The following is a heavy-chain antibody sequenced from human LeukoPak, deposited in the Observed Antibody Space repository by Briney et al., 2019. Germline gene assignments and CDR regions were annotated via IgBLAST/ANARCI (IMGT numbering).Heavy chain of an antibody. D-gene: IGHD3-3*01. Sequence: GGSLRLSCAASGFTFSAYHINWVRQAPGKGLEWISYISTTGTTIHYADSVKGRFAISRDNAKNSLYLQMNSLRAEDTAVYYCARDYDFWSGPHYYYGMDVWGQGTTVTVSS. CDR2: ISTTGTTI. J-gene: IGHJ6*02. CDR1: GFTFSAYH. CDR3: ARDYDFWSGPHYYYGMDV. V-gene: IGHV3-48*01.